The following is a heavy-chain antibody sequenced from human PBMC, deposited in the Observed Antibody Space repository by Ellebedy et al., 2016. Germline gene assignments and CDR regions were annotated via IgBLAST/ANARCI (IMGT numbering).Heavy chain of an antibody. D-gene: IGHD4-17*01. CDR3: AKDRDDDGDYVFDS. V-gene: IGHV3-11*01. CDR2: ISGSGITI. J-gene: IGHJ4*02. CDR1: GFTFSDYY. Sequence: GESLKISXAASGFTFSDYYMSWIRQIPGKGLEWVSYISGSGITIYYEDPVKGRFTISRDNPKNTLYLQMNNLRAEDTAVYSCAKDRDDDGDYVFDSWGQGTLVTVSS.